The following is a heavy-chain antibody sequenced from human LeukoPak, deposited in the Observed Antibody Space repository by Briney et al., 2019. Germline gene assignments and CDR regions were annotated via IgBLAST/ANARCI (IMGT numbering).Heavy chain of an antibody. Sequence: GGSLRLSCAASGFTFDDYGMSWVRQAPGKGLEWVSGILWNGGSTGYADSVKGRFTISRDNVKNSLYLQMNSLRAEDTALYYCTTGLIAVAGTDYYYYYMDVWGKGTTVTVSS. CDR2: ILWNGGST. CDR1: GFTFDDYG. CDR3: TTGLIAVAGTDYYYYYMDV. V-gene: IGHV3-20*04. J-gene: IGHJ6*03. D-gene: IGHD6-19*01.